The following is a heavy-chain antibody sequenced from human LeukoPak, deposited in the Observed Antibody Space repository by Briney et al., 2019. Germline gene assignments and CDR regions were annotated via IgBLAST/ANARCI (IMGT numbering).Heavy chain of an antibody. CDR1: GFTFSSYA. J-gene: IGHJ5*02. CDR2: ISYDGSNK. Sequence: PGRSLRLSCAASGFTFSSYAMHWVRQAPGKGLEWVAVISYDGSNKYYADSVKGRFTISRDNSKNTLYLQMNSLRAEDTAVYYCASPRHRKYSSSWYVNWFDPWGQGTLVTVSS. V-gene: IGHV3-30-3*01. CDR3: ASPRHRKYSSSWYVNWFDP. D-gene: IGHD6-13*01.